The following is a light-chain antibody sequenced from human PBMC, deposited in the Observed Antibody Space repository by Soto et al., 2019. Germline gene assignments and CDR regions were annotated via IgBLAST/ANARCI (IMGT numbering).Light chain of an antibody. CDR3: QQYGSSPWT. V-gene: IGKV3-20*01. J-gene: IGKJ1*01. CDR1: QRVSSNY. CDR2: GAS. Sequence: EIVLTQSPGTLSLSPGERATLSCRASQRVSSNYLAWHQQKPGQAPRPLIYGASSRATGIPDRFSGSGAGTDFTLTISRLESEDFAVYYCQQYGSSPWTFGQGTKVDIK.